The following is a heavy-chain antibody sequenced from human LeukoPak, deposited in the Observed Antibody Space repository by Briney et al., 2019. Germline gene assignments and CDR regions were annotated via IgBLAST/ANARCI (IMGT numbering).Heavy chain of an antibody. CDR1: GYTFTGYY. CDR2: INPNSGGT. Sequence: ASVKVSCKASGYTFTGYYMHWVRQAPGQGLEWMGWINPNSGGTNYAQKFQGRVTMTRDTSISTAYMELSRLRSDDTAVYYCARDRQFYYGSGSYYSVWGQGTLVTVSS. V-gene: IGHV1-2*02. CDR3: ARDRQFYYGSGSYYSV. D-gene: IGHD3-10*01. J-gene: IGHJ4*02.